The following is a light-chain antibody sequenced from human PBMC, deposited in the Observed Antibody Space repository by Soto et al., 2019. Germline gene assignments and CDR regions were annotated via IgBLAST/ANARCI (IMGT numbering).Light chain of an antibody. CDR3: MQGTHWPLYT. CDR1: QSLAYSDGNTY. Sequence: EVVMTQSPLSLPVTLGQPASISCRSSQSLAYSDGNTYLNWFQQRPGQSPRRLMYKVSNRDSGGADRFSGSGSGTDFTLKIRSVEAEDVGVYCGMQGTHWPLYTFSHATKMESK. J-gene: IGKJ2*01. V-gene: IGKV2-30*01. CDR2: KVS.